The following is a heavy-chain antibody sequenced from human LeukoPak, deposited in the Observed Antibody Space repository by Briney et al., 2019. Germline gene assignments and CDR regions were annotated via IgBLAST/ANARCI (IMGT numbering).Heavy chain of an antibody. CDR1: GXSVSNYY. J-gene: IGHJ4*02. CDR3: ARHHDGGPKLRLDF. CDR2: FHYSGST. V-gene: IGHV4-59*08. D-gene: IGHD2-15*01. Sequence: KPSETLSLTCRVSGXSVSNYYWSWIRQSPRKGLEWIGFFHYSGSTNYNPSLNSRVTTSIDTSMNQLSLTLVSVTAADTAVYFCARHHDGGPKLRLDFWGLGVLVTVSS.